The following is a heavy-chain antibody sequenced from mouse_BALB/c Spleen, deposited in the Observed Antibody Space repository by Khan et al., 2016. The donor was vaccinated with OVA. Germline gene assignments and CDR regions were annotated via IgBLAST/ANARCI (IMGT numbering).Heavy chain of an antibody. Sequence: QIQLVQSGAELMKPGASVKISCKATGYTFSSYWIEWVKQRPGHGLEWIGEILPGSGSNNYTEKFKGQATFTADTSSNTAYMQLSNLTTEDSAVYYCARGNYYGSSSWFGYWGQGTLVTVS. V-gene: IGHV1-9*01. CDR2: ILPGSGSN. CDR1: GYTFSSYW. D-gene: IGHD1-1*01. J-gene: IGHJ3*01. CDR3: ARGNYYGSSSWFGY.